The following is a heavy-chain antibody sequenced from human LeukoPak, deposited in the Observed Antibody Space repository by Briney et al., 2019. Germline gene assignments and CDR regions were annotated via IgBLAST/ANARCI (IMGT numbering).Heavy chain of an antibody. J-gene: IGHJ1*01. Sequence: GGSLRLSCAASGFTFSSYGMHWVRQAPGKGLEWVAVISYDGSNKYYADSVKGRFTISRDNSKNTLYLQMNSLRAEDTAVYYCAKNPLEGFYFQHWGQGTLVTVSS. CDR1: GFTFSSYG. CDR3: AKNPLEGFYFQH. CDR2: ISYDGSNK. D-gene: IGHD3-10*01. V-gene: IGHV3-30*18.